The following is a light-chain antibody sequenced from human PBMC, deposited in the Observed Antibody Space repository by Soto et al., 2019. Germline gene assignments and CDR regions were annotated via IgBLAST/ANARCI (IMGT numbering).Light chain of an antibody. CDR1: QSVSSY. CDR3: QQRSNWSLT. V-gene: IGKV3-11*01. CDR2: DAS. Sequence: EIVLTQSPVTLSLSPGERATLSCRASQSVSSYLAWYQQKPGQAPRLLIYDASNRATGIPARFSGSGSGTDFTLTISSLEPEDFAVYYCQQRSNWSLTFGGGTKVDI. J-gene: IGKJ4*01.